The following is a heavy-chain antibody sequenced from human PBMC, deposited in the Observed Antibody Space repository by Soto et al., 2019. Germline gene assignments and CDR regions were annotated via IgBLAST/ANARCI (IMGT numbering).Heavy chain of an antibody. J-gene: IGHJ4*02. D-gene: IGHD2-15*01. CDR3: AIPPGPVVVAATNNY. V-gene: IGHV3-21*01. CDR1: GFTFRSYT. CDR2: IRGFSPYT. Sequence: PGGSLRLSCVASGFTFRSYTMNWVRQAPGKGLEWVSAIRGFSPYTFYADSVKGRFTISRDNSKNALYLQMSSLRAEDTALYYCAIPPGPVVVAATNNYWGQGTLVTVSS.